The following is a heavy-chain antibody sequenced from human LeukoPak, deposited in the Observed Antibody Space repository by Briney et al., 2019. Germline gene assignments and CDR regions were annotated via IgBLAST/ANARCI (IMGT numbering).Heavy chain of an antibody. CDR1: GGSFSGYY. CDR2: INHSGST. CDR3: ARYNYDFWSGYYI. D-gene: IGHD3-3*01. Sequence: KPSETLSLTCAVYGGSFSGYYWSWIRQPPGKGLEWIGEINHSGSTNYNPSLKSRVTISVDTSKNQFSLKLSSVTAADTAVYYCARYNYDFWSGYYIWGQGTLVTVSS. J-gene: IGHJ4*02. V-gene: IGHV4-34*01.